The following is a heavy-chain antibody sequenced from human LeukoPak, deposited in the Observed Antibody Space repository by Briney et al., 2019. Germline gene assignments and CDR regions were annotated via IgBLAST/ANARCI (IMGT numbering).Heavy chain of an antibody. CDR2: IKSKTDGGTT. V-gene: IGHV3-15*07. Sequence: GGSLRLSCAASGFTFSNAWMNWVRQAPGKGLEWVGRIKSKTDGGTTDYAAPVKGRFTISRDDSKNTLYLQMNSLKIEDTAVYYCTRSMDTAMVTTGDAFDIWGQGTMVTVSS. CDR1: GFTFSNAW. D-gene: IGHD5-18*01. CDR3: TRSMDTAMVTTGDAFDI. J-gene: IGHJ3*02.